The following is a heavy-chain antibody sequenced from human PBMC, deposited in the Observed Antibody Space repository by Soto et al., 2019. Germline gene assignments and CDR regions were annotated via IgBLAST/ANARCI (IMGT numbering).Heavy chain of an antibody. J-gene: IGHJ4*02. V-gene: IGHV4-31*03. CDR3: ARESGGSRFGSYYDD. CDR1: GGSISSGAHY. CDR2: ITYIGST. Sequence: QVQLQESGPGLVKPAQTLSLTCTVSGGSISSGAHYWTWIRQHPGKGLEWIGYITYIGSTYYNPSLTSRVTISVDTSQNQFSLKLSTVTAADTAVYYCARESGGSRFGSYYDDWGQGTLVTVSS. D-gene: IGHD3-16*01.